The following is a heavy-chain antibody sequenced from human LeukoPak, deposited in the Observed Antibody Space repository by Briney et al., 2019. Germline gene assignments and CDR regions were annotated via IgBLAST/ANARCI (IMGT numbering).Heavy chain of an antibody. CDR1: GFTFSRFW. CDR3: ARITAGAADY. J-gene: IGHJ4*02. V-gene: IGHV3-7*05. D-gene: IGHD2-21*02. CDR2: IKQDGSEK. Sequence: PGGSLRLSCAASGFTFSRFWMSWVRQAPGKGLEGVANIKQDGSEKYYVDSVKGRFTISRDNAKNSLYLQMNSLRADDTAVYYCARITAGAADYWGQGTLVTVSS.